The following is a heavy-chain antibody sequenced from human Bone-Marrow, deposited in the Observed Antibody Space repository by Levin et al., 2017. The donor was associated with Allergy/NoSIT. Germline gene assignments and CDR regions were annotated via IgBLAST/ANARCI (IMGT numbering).Heavy chain of an antibody. CDR1: GFTFSSHA. CDR3: AKGGSGSVAGKFDY. D-gene: IGHD6-19*01. V-gene: IGHV3-23*01. Sequence: LSLTCAASGFTFSSHAMTWVRQAPGKGLEWVSVISGNGDRIYYADSVQGRFTISRDNSKKTLYLQMNSLRAEDTALYYCAKGGSGSVAGKFDYWGQGTLVTVSS. J-gene: IGHJ4*02. CDR2: ISGNGDRI.